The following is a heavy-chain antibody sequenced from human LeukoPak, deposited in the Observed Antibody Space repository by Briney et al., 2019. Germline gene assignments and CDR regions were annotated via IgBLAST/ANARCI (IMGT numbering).Heavy chain of an antibody. J-gene: IGHJ3*02. V-gene: IGHV4-59*01. Sequence: SETLSLTCTVSGGSISSYYWSWIRQPPGKGLEWIGYIYYSGSTNYNPSLKSRVTISVDTSKNQFSLKLSSVTAADTAVYYCARKHYDILTGHDAFDIWGQGTMVTVSS. CDR1: GGSISSYY. D-gene: IGHD3-9*01. CDR2: IYYSGST. CDR3: ARKHYDILTGHDAFDI.